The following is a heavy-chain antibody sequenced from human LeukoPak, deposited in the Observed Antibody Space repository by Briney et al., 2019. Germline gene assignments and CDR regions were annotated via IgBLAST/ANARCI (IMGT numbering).Heavy chain of an antibody. D-gene: IGHD3-3*01. CDR1: GYTFTSYN. CDR3: AREGLGGDQPLYYYYYMDV. CDR2: MNPNSGNT. Sequence: ASVKVSCKASGYTFTSYNINWVRQATGQGLEWMVWMNPNSGNTGYAQKFQGRVTMTRNTSISTAYMELSSLRSEDTAVYYGAREGLGGDQPLYYYYYMDVWGKGTTVTVSS. J-gene: IGHJ6*03. V-gene: IGHV1-8*01.